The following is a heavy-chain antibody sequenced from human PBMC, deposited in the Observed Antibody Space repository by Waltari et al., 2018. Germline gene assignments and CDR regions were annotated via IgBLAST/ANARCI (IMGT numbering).Heavy chain of an antibody. J-gene: IGHJ4*02. Sequence: QVQLQESGPRLVKPSETLSLTCTVSGGSISSYYWSWIRQPPGKGLEWVGYIYDSGSTSYTPSLKSRVTVSVDTSKNQLSLKLSSVTAADTAVYYCARGGAYCGGDCYPHLDYWGQGTLVTVSS. V-gene: IGHV4-59*01. D-gene: IGHD2-21*01. CDR3: ARGGAYCGGDCYPHLDY. CDR1: GGSISSYY. CDR2: IYDSGST.